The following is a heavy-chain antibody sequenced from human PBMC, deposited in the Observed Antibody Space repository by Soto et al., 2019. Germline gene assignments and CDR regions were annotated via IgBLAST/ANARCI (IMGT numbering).Heavy chain of an antibody. D-gene: IGHD3-16*01. V-gene: IGHV3-23*01. Sequence: PGGSLRLSCAASTFTLSSYVMNWVRQAPGKGLEWVSGIGGSGTNTYYADSVKGRFTISRDNSKNTMYLQMNSLRAEDTAIYFCAKGGLDFWGQGT. J-gene: IGHJ4*02. CDR3: AKGGLDF. CDR1: TFTLSSYV. CDR2: IGGSGTNT.